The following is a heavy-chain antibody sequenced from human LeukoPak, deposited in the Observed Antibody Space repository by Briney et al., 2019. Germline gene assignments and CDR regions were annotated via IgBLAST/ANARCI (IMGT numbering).Heavy chain of an antibody. Sequence: ASVKVSCKASGYTFTGYYMHWVRQAPGQGLEWMGWIYPNSGGTNYAQKFQGRVTMTRDTSISTAYVELSRLRSDDTAVYYCARSEQFPYYMDVWGKGTTVTVSS. CDR1: GYTFTGYY. CDR3: ARSEQFPYYMDV. D-gene: IGHD6-19*01. J-gene: IGHJ6*03. V-gene: IGHV1-2*02. CDR2: IYPNSGGT.